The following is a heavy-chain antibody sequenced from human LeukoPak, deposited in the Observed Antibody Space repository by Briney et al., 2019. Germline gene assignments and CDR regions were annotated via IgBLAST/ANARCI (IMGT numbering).Heavy chain of an antibody. J-gene: IGHJ4*02. D-gene: IGHD3-16*01. V-gene: IGHV3-23*01. Sequence: GGSLRLSCVASGFTFSSFGVSWVRQAPGKGLQWVSGISGTGHRTYYADSVKGRFTISRDNSKNTLYLQMNSLRAEDTAVYYCAKDWGEYFDYVWGSFTSFDSWGQGTLVTVSS. CDR3: AKDWGEYFDYVWGSFTSFDS. CDR2: ISGTGHRT. CDR1: GFTFSSFG.